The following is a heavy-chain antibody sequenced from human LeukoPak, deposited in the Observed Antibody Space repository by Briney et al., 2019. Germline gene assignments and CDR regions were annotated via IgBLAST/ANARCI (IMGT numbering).Heavy chain of an antibody. V-gene: IGHV4-34*01. CDR3: ARGPAPYYDFWSGYHYYFDY. CDR2: INHSGST. D-gene: IGHD3-3*01. CDR1: GFTFSSYA. Sequence: GSLRLSCAASGFTFSSYAMSWVRQAPGKGLEWIGEINHSGSTNYNPSLKSRVTISVDTSKNQFSLKLSSVTAADTAVYYCARGPAPYYDFWSGYHYYFDYWGQGTLVTVSS. J-gene: IGHJ4*02.